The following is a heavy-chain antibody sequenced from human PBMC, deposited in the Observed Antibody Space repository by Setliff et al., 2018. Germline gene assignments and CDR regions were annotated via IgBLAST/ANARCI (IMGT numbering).Heavy chain of an antibody. D-gene: IGHD2-15*01. V-gene: IGHV3-33*08. Sequence: GGSPRLSCAASGFTFSNYRMHWVRQAPGKGLEWVAVIWHDGGNKYHADSVKGRFTISRDNSKNTLYLQMNSLRPEDTAVYYCARTCSGSGCYAGLESWGQGTPVTVSS. CDR2: IWHDGGNK. CDR3: ARTCSGSGCYAGLES. J-gene: IGHJ4*02. CDR1: GFTFSNYR.